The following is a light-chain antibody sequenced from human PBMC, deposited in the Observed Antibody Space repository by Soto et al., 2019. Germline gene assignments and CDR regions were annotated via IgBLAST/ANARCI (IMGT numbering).Light chain of an antibody. J-gene: IGKJ1*01. CDR3: HQYGSPPWT. V-gene: IGKV3-20*01. CDR1: QSAFNNY. Sequence: EVVLTQSPGTLSLSPGEGATLSCRASQSAFNNYLACFQQKPGQAPRLLIYGASTRAAGIPNRFSGSGSGADFFITISRLEHEDVAVYYCHQYGSPPWTLGQTTQVE. CDR2: GAS.